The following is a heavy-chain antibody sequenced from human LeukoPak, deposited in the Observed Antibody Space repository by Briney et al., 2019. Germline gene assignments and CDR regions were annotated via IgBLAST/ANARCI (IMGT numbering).Heavy chain of an antibody. D-gene: IGHD3-10*01. Sequence: GRSLRLSCAASGFTFSSYAMHWVRQAPGKGLEWVAVISYDGSNTYYADSVKGRFTISRDNSKNTLYLQMNSLRAEDTAVYYCASLLDYYGSGSYYPTSGMDVWGKGTTVTVSS. CDR2: ISYDGSNT. CDR1: GFTFSSYA. V-gene: IGHV3-30*04. J-gene: IGHJ6*04. CDR3: ASLLDYYGSGSYYPTSGMDV.